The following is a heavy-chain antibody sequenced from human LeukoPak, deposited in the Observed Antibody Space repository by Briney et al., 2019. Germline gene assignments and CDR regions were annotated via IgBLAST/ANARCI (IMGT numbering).Heavy chain of an antibody. CDR3: ATTNYYYDSSGYYEGGFDY. D-gene: IGHD3-22*01. V-gene: IGHV4-59*11. CDR2: IYYSGST. CDR1: GGSISSHY. Sequence: PSETLSLTCTVSGGSISSHYWSWIRQPPGKGLEWIGYIYYSGSTNYNPSLKGRVTISVDTSTNQFSLKLSSVTAADTAVYYCATTNYYYDSSGYYEGGFDYWGQGTLVTVSS. J-gene: IGHJ4*02.